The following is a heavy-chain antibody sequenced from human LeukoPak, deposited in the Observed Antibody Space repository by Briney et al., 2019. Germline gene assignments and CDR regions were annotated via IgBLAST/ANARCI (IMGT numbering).Heavy chain of an antibody. D-gene: IGHD3-3*01. CDR1: GYTFTSYA. J-gene: IGHJ6*03. Sequence: ASVKVSCKASGYTFTSYAMHWVRQAPGQRLEWMGWINAGNGNTKYSQKFQGRVTITRDTSASTAYMELSSLRSEDTAVYYCARGSGVDFWSRAHSPMDVWGKGTTVTVSS. CDR3: ARGSGVDFWSRAHSPMDV. V-gene: IGHV1-3*01. CDR2: INAGNGNT.